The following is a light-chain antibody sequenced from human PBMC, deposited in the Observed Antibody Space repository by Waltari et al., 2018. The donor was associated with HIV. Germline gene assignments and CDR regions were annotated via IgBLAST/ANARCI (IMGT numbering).Light chain of an antibody. V-gene: IGLV1-51*01. CDR1: SSNIGNGY. J-gene: IGLJ2*01. Sequence: QSVLTQPPSVSAAPGQKVTISCSGGSSNIGNGYVSWYQFRPGTAPKLLIFDNTRPPSGVTDRFSGSKSGSSATLDVTGLQTGDEADYYCATWDSSLSVVFGGGTKLTVL. CDR3: ATWDSSLSVV. CDR2: DNT.